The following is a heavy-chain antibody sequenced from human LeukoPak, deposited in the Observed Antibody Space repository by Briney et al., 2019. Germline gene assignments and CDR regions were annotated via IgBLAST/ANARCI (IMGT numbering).Heavy chain of an antibody. CDR3: ARRANWFDP. Sequence: SETLSLTCAVYGGSFSGYYWSWIRQPPGKGLEWIGEINHSGSTNYNPSLKSRVTISVDTSKNQFSLKLTSVTAADTAVYFCARRANWFDPWGQGTLVTVSS. CDR2: INHSGST. CDR1: GGSFSGYY. V-gene: IGHV4-34*01. J-gene: IGHJ5*02.